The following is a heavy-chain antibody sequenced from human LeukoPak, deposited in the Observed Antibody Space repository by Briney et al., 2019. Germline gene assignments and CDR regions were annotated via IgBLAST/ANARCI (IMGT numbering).Heavy chain of an antibody. V-gene: IGHV3-7*03. J-gene: IGHJ4*02. D-gene: IGHD1/OR15-1a*01. CDR3: ARGKQSYPDY. CDR1: GFTFSSYW. CDR2: IKQDGSEK. Sequence: PGGSLRLSCAASGFTFSSYWISWVRQAPGKGLEWVANIKQDGSEKYYVDSVKGRFTISRDNAKNSLYLQMNSLRAEDTAVYYCARGKQSYPDYWGQGTLVTVSS.